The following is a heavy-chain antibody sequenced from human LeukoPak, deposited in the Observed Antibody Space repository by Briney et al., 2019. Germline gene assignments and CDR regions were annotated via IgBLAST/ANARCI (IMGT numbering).Heavy chain of an antibody. CDR1: GYSITSGYY. Sequence: PETLSLTCAVSGYSITSGYYWGWIRQSPGKGLEWIGSIHHSGSIYYNPSLNNRVTISVDTSRNRFSLKLIAVTAADTAVYYCTRPQGSAWNFDTWGQGTLVTVSS. V-gene: IGHV4-38-2*01. J-gene: IGHJ4*02. CDR2: IHHSGSI. D-gene: IGHD6-19*01. CDR3: TRPQGSAWNFDT.